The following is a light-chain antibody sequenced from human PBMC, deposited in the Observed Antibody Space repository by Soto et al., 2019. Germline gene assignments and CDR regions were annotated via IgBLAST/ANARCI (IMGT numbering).Light chain of an antibody. J-gene: IGLJ1*01. CDR1: SSDVGGYNY. CDR2: EVS. V-gene: IGLV2-14*01. Sequence: QSVLTQPASVSGSPGQSITISCTGTSSDVGGYNYVSWYQQHPGKAPKLMIYEVSNRPSGVSNRFSGSKSGNTASLTISGLQAEDEADYYCCSYTSSSTSYVFGTGTKV. CDR3: CSYTSSSTSYV.